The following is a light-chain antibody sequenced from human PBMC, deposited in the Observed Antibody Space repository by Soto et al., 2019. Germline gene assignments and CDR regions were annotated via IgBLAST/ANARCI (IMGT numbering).Light chain of an antibody. V-gene: IGKV1-39*01. J-gene: IGKJ1*01. CDR3: QQSYSTPRT. Sequence: IHMTQSPSSLSASVGDRVTITCRASQSISNYLNWYQQKPGKAPKLLMYAASSLQSGVPSRFGGSGSGTDFTLTISSLQPEDFATYYCQQSYSTPRTFGQGTKVEIK. CDR1: QSISNY. CDR2: AAS.